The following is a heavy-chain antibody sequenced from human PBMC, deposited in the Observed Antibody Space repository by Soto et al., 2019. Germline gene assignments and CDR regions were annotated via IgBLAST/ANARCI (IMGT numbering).Heavy chain of an antibody. V-gene: IGHV1-69*06. CDR1: GGTFSSYA. CDR2: IIPIFGTA. D-gene: IGHD3-10*01. Sequence: QVQLVQSGAEVKKPGSSVKVSCKASGGTFSSYAISWVRQAPGQGLEWMGGIIPIFGTANYAQKFQGRVTITADKSTSIAYMELSSLRSEDTAVYYCARVLTVRGVLTPREDYWGQGTLVTVSS. J-gene: IGHJ4*02. CDR3: ARVLTVRGVLTPREDY.